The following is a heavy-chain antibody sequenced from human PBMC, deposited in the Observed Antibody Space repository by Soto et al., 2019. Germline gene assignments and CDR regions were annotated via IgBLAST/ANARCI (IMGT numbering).Heavy chain of an antibody. CDR3: ARVPCSGGSCYFTP. D-gene: IGHD2-15*01. CDR1: AYTFVAYY. Sequence: GASVKVSCKASAYTFVAYYIHWLRQAPGQRFEWMAWINPKTGDTDYAQKFQGRVTVTSDTSISTAYMELTSLTSDDSAVYYCARVPCSGGSCYFTPWGQGTPVTVS. CDR2: INPKTGDT. J-gene: IGHJ5*02. V-gene: IGHV1-2*02.